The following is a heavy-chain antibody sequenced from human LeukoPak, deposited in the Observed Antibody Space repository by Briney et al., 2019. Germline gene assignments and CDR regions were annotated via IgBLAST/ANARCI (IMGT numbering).Heavy chain of an antibody. V-gene: IGHV4-59*01. CDR3: ARRSSGSARMDV. J-gene: IGHJ6*02. CDR1: GDSINTYY. D-gene: IGHD3-10*01. Sequence: SETLSLTCSVSGDSINTYYWNWLRQPPGKGLEWIGNMYYSGSANHNPSLKSRVTISVDTSKNQFSLKLSSVTAADTAVYYCARRSSGSARMDVWGQGTTVTVSS. CDR2: MYYSGSA.